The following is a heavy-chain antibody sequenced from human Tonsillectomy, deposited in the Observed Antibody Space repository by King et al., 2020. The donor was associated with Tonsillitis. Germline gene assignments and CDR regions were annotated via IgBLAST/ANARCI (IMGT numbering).Heavy chain of an antibody. CDR1: GFTFTSSW. V-gene: IGHV3-7*01. D-gene: IGHD1-1*01. CDR2: IDRHGSQI. CDR3: ARDYSPAYGRNWYGAFDI. Sequence: VQLVESGGGLVQPGGSLRLSCAASGFTFTSSWMTWVRQPPGKGLEWVANIDRHGSQIHYVDSVRGRFTISRDNAKNSLFLQMTSLSAEDTAVYYCARDYSPAYGRNWYGAFDIWGLGTMVNVSS. J-gene: IGHJ3*02.